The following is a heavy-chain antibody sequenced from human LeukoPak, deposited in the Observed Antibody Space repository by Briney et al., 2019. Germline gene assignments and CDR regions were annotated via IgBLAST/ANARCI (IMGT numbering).Heavy chain of an antibody. D-gene: IGHD3-16*02. Sequence: PSETLSLTCTVSGDSISSITFFWGWIRQPPGKGLEWIGSVYYSGTTYNNPSLKSRVTISVDTSKNQFSLKLSSVTAADTAVYYCARQMSDVRLGELSLSPDYWGQGTLVTVSS. J-gene: IGHJ4*02. CDR2: VYYSGTT. CDR3: ARQMSDVRLGELSLSPDY. CDR1: GDSISSITFF. V-gene: IGHV4-39*01.